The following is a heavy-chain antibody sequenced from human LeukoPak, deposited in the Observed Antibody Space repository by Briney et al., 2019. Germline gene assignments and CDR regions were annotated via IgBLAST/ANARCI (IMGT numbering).Heavy chain of an antibody. V-gene: IGHV4-31*03. CDR3: ARSYYGEEEMNWFDP. Sequence: PSETLSLTCTVSGGSISSGGYYWSWNRQHPGKGLEWIGYIYYSGSTYYNPSLKSRVTISVDTSKNQFSLKLSSVTAADTAVYYCARSYYGEEEMNWFDPWGQGTLVTVSS. D-gene: IGHD2/OR15-2a*01. J-gene: IGHJ5*02. CDR1: GGSISSGGYY. CDR2: IYYSGST.